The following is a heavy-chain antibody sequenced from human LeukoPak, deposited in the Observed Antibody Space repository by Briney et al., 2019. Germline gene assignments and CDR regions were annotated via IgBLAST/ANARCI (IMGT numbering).Heavy chain of an antibody. CDR3: ARDDERRGSSAVDY. CDR2: ISSSGSTI. J-gene: IGHJ4*02. CDR1: GFTFSSYE. V-gene: IGHV3-48*03. D-gene: IGHD6-13*01. Sequence: QPGGSLRLSCAASGFTFSSYEMNWVRQAPGKGLERVSYISSSGSTIYYADSVKGRFTISRDNAKNSLYLQMNSLRAEDTAVYYCARDDERRGSSAVDYWGQGTLVTVSS.